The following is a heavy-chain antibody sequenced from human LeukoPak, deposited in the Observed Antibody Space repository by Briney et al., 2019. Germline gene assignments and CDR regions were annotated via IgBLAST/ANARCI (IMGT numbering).Heavy chain of an antibody. CDR3: ATGGGISMIVVVIPSFGY. CDR1: GFMFSSYG. CDR2: IRYDGTNQ. V-gene: IGHV3-30*02. J-gene: IGHJ4*02. D-gene: IGHD3-22*01. Sequence: GGSLRLSCAASGFMFSSYGMHWVRQAPGKGLEWVAFIRYDGTNQYYADSVKGRFTISRDNSKNTLYLQMNSLRTEDTAVYYCATGGGISMIVVVIPSFGYWGQGTLVTVSS.